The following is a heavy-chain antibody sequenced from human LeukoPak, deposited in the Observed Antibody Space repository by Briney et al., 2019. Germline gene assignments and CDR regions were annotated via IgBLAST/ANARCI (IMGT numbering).Heavy chain of an antibody. CDR1: GYTLTELS. V-gene: IGHV1-46*01. D-gene: IGHD2-15*01. Sequence: ASVKVSCKVSGYTLTELSMHWVRQAPGKGLEWMGIINPSGGSTSYAQKFQGRVTMTRDTSTSTVYMELSSLRSEDTAVYYCARDVDCSGGSCYGYWGQGTLVTVSS. CDR2: INPSGGST. J-gene: IGHJ4*02. CDR3: ARDVDCSGGSCYGY.